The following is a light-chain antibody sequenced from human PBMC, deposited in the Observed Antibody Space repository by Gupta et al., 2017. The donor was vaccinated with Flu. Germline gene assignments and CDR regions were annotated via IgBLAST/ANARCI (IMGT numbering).Light chain of an antibody. V-gene: IGLV2-14*04. CDR2: DVS. CDR1: SSDVGGYNY. Sequence: TGTSSDVGGYNYVSWYQQHPGKAPKLMIYDVSNRPSGVSNRFSGSKSGNTASLTISGLQAEDEADYYCSTYTSSRVFGGGTKLTVL. CDR3: STYTSSRV. J-gene: IGLJ3*02.